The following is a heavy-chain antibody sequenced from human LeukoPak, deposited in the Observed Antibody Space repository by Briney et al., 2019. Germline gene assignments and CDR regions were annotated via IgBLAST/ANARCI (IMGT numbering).Heavy chain of an antibody. J-gene: IGHJ4*02. Sequence: SETLSLTCTVSGGSISSGSYYWSWIRQPAGKGLEWIGRIYTSGSTNYNPSLKSRVTISVDTSKNQFSLKLSSVTAADTAVYYCARDLLWYDSPPGDYWGQGTLVTVSS. D-gene: IGHD3-22*01. V-gene: IGHV4-61*02. CDR2: IYTSGST. CDR1: GGSISSGSYY. CDR3: ARDLLWYDSPPGDY.